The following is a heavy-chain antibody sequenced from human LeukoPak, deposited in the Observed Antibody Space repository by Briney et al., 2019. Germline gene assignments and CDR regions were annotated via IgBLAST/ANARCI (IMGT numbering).Heavy chain of an antibody. Sequence: GGSLRLPCAASGFTFSDYYMSWIRQAPGKGLEWVSYISSSGSTIYYADSVKGRFTISRDNAKNSLYLQMNSLRAEDTAVYYCARERESLVVPAAPGDYWGQGTLVTVSS. CDR3: ARERESLVVPAAPGDY. CDR1: GFTFSDYY. V-gene: IGHV3-11*01. D-gene: IGHD2-2*01. CDR2: ISSSGSTI. J-gene: IGHJ4*02.